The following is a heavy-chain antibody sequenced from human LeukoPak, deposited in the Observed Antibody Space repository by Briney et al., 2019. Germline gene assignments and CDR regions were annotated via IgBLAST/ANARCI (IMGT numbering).Heavy chain of an antibody. Sequence: ASVTVSCKASGYTFTGYYMHWVRQAPGQGLEWMGGIIPIFVTANYAQKFQGRVAITPDESTSTAYMELSSLRSEDTAVYYCARGHDCRGGSCYSDWFDPWGQGTLVTVSS. CDR2: IIPIFVTA. J-gene: IGHJ5*02. CDR3: ARGHDCRGGSCYSDWFDP. CDR1: GYTFTGYY. V-gene: IGHV1-69*13. D-gene: IGHD2-15*01.